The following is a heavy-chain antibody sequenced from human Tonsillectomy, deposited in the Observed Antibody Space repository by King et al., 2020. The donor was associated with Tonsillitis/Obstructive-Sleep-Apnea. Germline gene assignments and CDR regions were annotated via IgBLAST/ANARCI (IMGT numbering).Heavy chain of an antibody. D-gene: IGHD3-22*01. V-gene: IGHV3-30*04. J-gene: IGHJ6*03. CDR2: ISYDGSTK. CDR1: GFIFNYYA. CDR3: ASDFDNSYSSMDV. Sequence: VQLVESGGGVVQPGRSLRLSCAASGFIFNYYAMHWVRQAPGKGLEWVAVISYDGSTKYYADSVKGRFTISRDNSKNTLYLQMNSLRAEDTAVYYCASDFDNSYSSMDVSGEGTTVTVSS.